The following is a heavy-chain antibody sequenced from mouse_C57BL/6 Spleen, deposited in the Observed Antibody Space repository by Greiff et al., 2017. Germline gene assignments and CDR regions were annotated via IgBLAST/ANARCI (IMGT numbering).Heavy chain of an antibody. J-gene: IGHJ2*01. CDR1: GYTFTSYW. CDR3: ARYGYYVDFDY. Sequence: QVHVKQSGTELVKPGASVKLSCKASGYTFTSYWMHWVKQRPGQGLEWIGNINPSNGGTNYNEKFKSKATLTVDKSSSTAYMQLSSLTSEDSAVYYCARYGYYVDFDYWGQGTTLTVSS. D-gene: IGHD2-3*01. V-gene: IGHV1-53*01. CDR2: INPSNGGT.